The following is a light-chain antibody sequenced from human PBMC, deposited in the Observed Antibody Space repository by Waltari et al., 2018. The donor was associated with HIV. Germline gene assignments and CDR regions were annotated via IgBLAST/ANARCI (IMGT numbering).Light chain of an antibody. V-gene: IGLV1-44*01. CDR1: RSNIGSNS. CDR2: NDN. CDR3: AAWDDRLIGYV. J-gene: IGLJ1*01. Sequence: QSVLTQPPAASEPPGPRATTACSGSRSNIGSNSVNWYQHLPGAAPKLLIFNDNERPAGVPDRFSGSTSGTSASLPISGLQSGDESDYYCAAWDDRLIGYVFGTGTKVTVL.